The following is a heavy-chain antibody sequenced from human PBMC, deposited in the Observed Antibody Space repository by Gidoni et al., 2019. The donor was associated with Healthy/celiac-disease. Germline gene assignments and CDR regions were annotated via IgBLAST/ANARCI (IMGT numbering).Heavy chain of an antibody. CDR2: IFSNDEK. Sequence: QVTLKESGPALVKPTETLTLTCTVSAFSLSNARMGVSWIRQPPGKALEWLAHIFSNDEKSYSTSLKSRLTISKDTSKSQVVLTMTNMDPVDTATYYCARIPYYYDSSGYLLPDYWGQGTLVTVSS. J-gene: IGHJ4*02. V-gene: IGHV2-26*01. CDR1: AFSLSNARMG. D-gene: IGHD3-22*01. CDR3: ARIPYYYDSSGYLLPDY.